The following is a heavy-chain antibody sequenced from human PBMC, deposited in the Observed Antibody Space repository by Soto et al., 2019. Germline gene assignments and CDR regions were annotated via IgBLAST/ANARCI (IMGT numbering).Heavy chain of an antibody. Sequence: PGGSLRLSCAASGFTYSSYSMNCVRQAPWKWLDWFSSISSSSSYIYYADSVKGRFTSSRDYATTSLYLQMNSLRAEDTAVYYWARTLKGWYAYYYYEMDIWGQGTTVTVSS. D-gene: IGHD6-19*01. CDR3: ARTLKGWYAYYYYEMDI. J-gene: IGHJ6*02. V-gene: IGHV3-21*01. CDR2: ISSSSSYI. CDR1: GFTYSSYS.